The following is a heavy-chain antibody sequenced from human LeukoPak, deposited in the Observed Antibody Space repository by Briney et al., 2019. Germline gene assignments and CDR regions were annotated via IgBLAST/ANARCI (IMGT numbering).Heavy chain of an antibody. Sequence: SETLSLTCTVSGGSISSYYWSWIRQPAGKGLEWIGRIYTSGSTKYNPSLKSRVTMSVDTSKNQFSLKLSSVTAADTAVYYCARVSDSSSLYGIGHYYYYMDVWGKGTTVTVSS. D-gene: IGHD6-13*01. CDR1: GGSISSYY. CDR3: ARVSDSSSLYGIGHYYYYMDV. CDR2: IYTSGST. V-gene: IGHV4-4*07. J-gene: IGHJ6*03.